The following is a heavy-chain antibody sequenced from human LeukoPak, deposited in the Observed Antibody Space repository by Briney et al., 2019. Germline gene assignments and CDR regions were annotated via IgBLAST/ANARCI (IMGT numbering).Heavy chain of an antibody. Sequence: KAGGSLRLSCAASGFTFSSYSMNWVRQAPGKGLEWVSSISSSSSYIYYADSVKGRFTISRDNAKNSLYLQMNSLRAEDTAVYYCARAGPAEWLLAYYFDYWGQGTLVTVSS. CDR1: GFTFSSYS. D-gene: IGHD3-3*01. CDR2: ISSSSSYI. CDR3: ARAGPAEWLLAYYFDY. V-gene: IGHV3-21*01. J-gene: IGHJ4*02.